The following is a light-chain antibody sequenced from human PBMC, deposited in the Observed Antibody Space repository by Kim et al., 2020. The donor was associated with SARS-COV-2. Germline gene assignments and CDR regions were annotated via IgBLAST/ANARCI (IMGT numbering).Light chain of an antibody. CDR2: DVN. V-gene: IGLV2-11*01. Sequence: QSAPTQPRSVSGSPGQSVTISCTGTSSDIGAYNYVSWHQHHPGKAPKLLIFDVNKRPSGVPDRFSGSKSGNTASLTISALQADDESDYYCYSYAGGGNWVFGGGTQLTVL. CDR1: SSDIGAYNY. CDR3: YSYAGGGNWV. J-gene: IGLJ3*02.